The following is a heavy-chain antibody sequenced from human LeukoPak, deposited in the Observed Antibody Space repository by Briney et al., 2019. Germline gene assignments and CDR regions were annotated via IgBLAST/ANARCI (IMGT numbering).Heavy chain of an antibody. CDR2: IKYDASST. J-gene: IGHJ4*02. CDR1: GFSLSSHW. V-gene: IGHV3-74*01. CDR3: ARGATYAYYQDY. Sequence: GGSLRLSCAASGFSLSSHWMHWVRQAPGKGLVWVSRIKYDASSTSYADSVKGRFTISRDNAKNTLYLQMNSLRAEDTVVYYCARGATYAYYQDYWGQGTLVTVSS. D-gene: IGHD1-26*01.